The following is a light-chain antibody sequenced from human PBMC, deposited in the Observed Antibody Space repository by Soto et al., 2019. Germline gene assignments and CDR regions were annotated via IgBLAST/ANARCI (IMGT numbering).Light chain of an antibody. CDR2: GNT. V-gene: IGLV1-40*01. Sequence: QSVLTQPPSVSGAPGQRVTISCTASSSNIGAGYDVHWYQQLPGTAPKLLIYGNTNRPSGVPDRFSGSKSGTSASLAIIGLQDEDEADYYCQSYDSSLSAWVFGGGTKLTVL. CDR3: QSYDSSLSAWV. J-gene: IGLJ3*02. CDR1: SSNIGAGYD.